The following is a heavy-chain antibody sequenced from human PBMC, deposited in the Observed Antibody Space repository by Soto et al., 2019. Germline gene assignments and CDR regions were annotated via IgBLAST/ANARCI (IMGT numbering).Heavy chain of an antibody. CDR3: AKDQGGYDYYYYYHMDV. Sequence: GGSLRLSCAASGFTFSSYAMSWVRQAPGKGLEWVSAISGSGGSTYYADSVKGRFTISRDNSKNTLYLQMNSLRAEDTAVYYCAKDQGGYDYYYYYHMDVWGKGTTVTVSS. J-gene: IGHJ6*03. CDR2: ISGSGGST. D-gene: IGHD6-25*01. CDR1: GFTFSSYA. V-gene: IGHV3-23*01.